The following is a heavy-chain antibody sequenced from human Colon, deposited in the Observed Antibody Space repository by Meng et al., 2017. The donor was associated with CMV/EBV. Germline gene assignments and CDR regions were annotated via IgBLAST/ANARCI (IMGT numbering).Heavy chain of an antibody. CDR1: GFILSDHY. V-gene: IGHV3-72*01. Sequence: GGSLRLSCTTSGFILSDHYIDWVRQAPGKGLEWVGRIGNRADSYTTEYAASVKGRFTISRDDSENSLYLQMNSLKTEDTAIYYCTKGYSGLAIYAFDVWGQGTSVTVSS. D-gene: IGHD3-22*01. J-gene: IGHJ3*01. CDR2: IGNRADSYTT. CDR3: TKGYSGLAIYAFDV.